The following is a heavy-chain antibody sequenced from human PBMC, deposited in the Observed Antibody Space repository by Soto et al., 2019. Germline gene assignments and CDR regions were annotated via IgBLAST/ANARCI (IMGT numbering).Heavy chain of an antibody. CDR2: ISSGSDPI. CDR3: ARGCGAGRFAAYALDV. D-gene: IGHD2-21*01. V-gene: IGHV3-48*02. J-gene: IGHJ6*02. Sequence: GGSLRLSCVASGFTFSTYSMNWVRQAPGKGLEWVAYISSGSDPIYYADSVEGRFTLSRDNGKNSLFLQMNSLRDEDTAVYYCARGCGAGRFAAYALDVWGQGTTVTVSS. CDR1: GFTFSTYS.